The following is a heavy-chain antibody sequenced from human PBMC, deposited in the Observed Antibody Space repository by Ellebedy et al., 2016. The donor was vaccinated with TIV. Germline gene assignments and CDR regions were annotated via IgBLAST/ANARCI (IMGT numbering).Heavy chain of an antibody. Sequence: MPSETLSLTCTVSGVSMSSNDYYWGWIRQPPGKGLEWIGSIYYSGSTYYNPSLESRITISVDTSQNQFSLRLTSVTAADTALYYCGNHRGYNSGWTFDYWGLGTLVTVSS. V-gene: IGHV4-39*07. D-gene: IGHD6-19*01. J-gene: IGHJ4*02. CDR1: GVSMSSNDYY. CDR2: IYYSGST. CDR3: GNHRGYNSGWTFDY.